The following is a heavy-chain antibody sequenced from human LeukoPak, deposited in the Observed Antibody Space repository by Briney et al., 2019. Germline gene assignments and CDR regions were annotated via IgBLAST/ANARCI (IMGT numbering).Heavy chain of an antibody. D-gene: IGHD6-6*01. V-gene: IGHV4-4*07. CDR1: GGSFSGYY. Sequence: SETLSLTCAAYGGSFSGYYWSWIRQPAGKGLEWIGRIYTSGSTNYNPSLKSRVTMSVDTSKNQFSLKLSSVTAADTAVYYCARDRDSSSLLDYWGQGTLVTVSS. J-gene: IGHJ4*02. CDR2: IYTSGST. CDR3: ARDRDSSSLLDY.